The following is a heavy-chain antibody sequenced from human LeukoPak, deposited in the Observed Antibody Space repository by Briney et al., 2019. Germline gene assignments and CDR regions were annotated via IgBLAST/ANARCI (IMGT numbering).Heavy chain of an antibody. V-gene: IGHV4-61*02. D-gene: IGHD6-19*01. CDR1: GGSISSGSYY. J-gene: IGHJ4*02. Sequence: SETLSLTCTVSGGSISSGSYYWSWIRQPAGKGLEWIGRIYTSGSTNYNPSLKSRVTISVDTSKNQFSLKLSSVTAADTAVYYCARDAYSSGWYDWGQGTLVTVSS. CDR3: ARDAYSSGWYD. CDR2: IYTSGST.